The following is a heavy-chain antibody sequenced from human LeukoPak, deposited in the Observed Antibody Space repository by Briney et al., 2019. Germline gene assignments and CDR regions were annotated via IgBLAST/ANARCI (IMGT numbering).Heavy chain of an antibody. Sequence: SETLSLTCTASGGSISSYYWSWIRQPPGKGLEWIGYIYYSGSFNYNPSLKSRVTISVDTSKNQFSLKLNSVTAADTAVYYCAREGLLCGGDCYRDAFDIWGQGTMVTVSS. J-gene: IGHJ3*02. D-gene: IGHD2-21*02. CDR1: GGSISSYY. CDR2: IYYSGSF. V-gene: IGHV4-59*01. CDR3: AREGLLCGGDCYRDAFDI.